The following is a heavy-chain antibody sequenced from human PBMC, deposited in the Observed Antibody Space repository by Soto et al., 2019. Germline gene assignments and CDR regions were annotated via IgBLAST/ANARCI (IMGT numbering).Heavy chain of an antibody. CDR2: ISAYNGNT. D-gene: IGHD1-1*01. CDR1: VYTFTSYV. CDR3: ARDERGPKGIDY. V-gene: IGHV1-18*01. J-gene: IGHJ4*02. Sequence: ASVKVSCKASVYTFTSYVISWVRHAPGQGLEWMGWISAYNGNTNYAQKLQGRVTMTTDTSTSTAYMELRSLRSDDTAVYYCARDERGPKGIDYWGQGTLVTVSS.